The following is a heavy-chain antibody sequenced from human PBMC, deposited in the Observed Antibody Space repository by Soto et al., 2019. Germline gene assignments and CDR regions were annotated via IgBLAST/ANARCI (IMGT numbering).Heavy chain of an antibody. Sequence: SVKVSCKASGFTFTSSAMQWVRQARGQRLEWIGWIVVGSGNTNYAQKFQERVTITRDMSTSTAYMELSSLRSEDTAVYYCAAVPEWLRLEHYYYYYYMDVWGKGTTVTVS. J-gene: IGHJ6*03. CDR1: GFTFTSSA. V-gene: IGHV1-58*02. D-gene: IGHD5-12*01. CDR2: IVVGSGNT. CDR3: AAVPEWLRLEHYYYYYYMDV.